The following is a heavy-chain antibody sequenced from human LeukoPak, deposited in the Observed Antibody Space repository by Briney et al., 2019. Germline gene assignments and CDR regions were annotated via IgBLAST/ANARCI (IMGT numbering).Heavy chain of an antibody. CDR3: ARSNPYYYYYGMDV. V-gene: IGHV4-34*01. Sequence: PSETLSLTCAVYGGSFSGYYWSWIRQPPGKGLEWIGEINHSGSTNYNPSLKSRVTISVDTSKNQFSLKLNSVTAADTAVYYCARSNPYYYYYGMDVWGQGTTVTVSS. CDR1: GGSFSGYY. CDR2: INHSGST. D-gene: IGHD2-8*01. J-gene: IGHJ6*02.